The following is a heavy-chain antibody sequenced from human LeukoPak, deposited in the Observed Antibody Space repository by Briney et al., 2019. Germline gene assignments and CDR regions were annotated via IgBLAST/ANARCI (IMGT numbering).Heavy chain of an antibody. CDR3: ARDGGWVRGLYYYDSSGFRHPIYCFDY. Sequence: SVKVSCKASGGTLSSYAISWVRQAPGQGLEWMGGIIFILGTADYARKFQGRIMITADESTSTAYMELSSLRSEDTAVYYCARDGGWVRGLYYYDSSGFRHPIYCFDYWGQGTVVTVSS. J-gene: IGHJ4*02. CDR1: GGTLSSYA. V-gene: IGHV1-69*13. D-gene: IGHD3-22*01. CDR2: IIFILGTA.